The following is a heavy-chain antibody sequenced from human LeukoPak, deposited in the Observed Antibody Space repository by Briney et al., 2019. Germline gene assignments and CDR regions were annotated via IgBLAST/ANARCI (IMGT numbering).Heavy chain of an antibody. CDR1: GYTFTSYG. CDR2: INGYNGNT. CDR3: MRDPGYPQNFDF. J-gene: IGHJ3*01. V-gene: IGHV1-18*01. Sequence: ASVKVSCKTSGYTFTSYGVAWARQAPGQGFEWMGWINGYNGNTNYAQKFQGRVTMTTDTSTTTAYMELRSLRSDDTAVYYCMRDPGYPQNFDFWGQGTMVTVSS. D-gene: IGHD5-12*01.